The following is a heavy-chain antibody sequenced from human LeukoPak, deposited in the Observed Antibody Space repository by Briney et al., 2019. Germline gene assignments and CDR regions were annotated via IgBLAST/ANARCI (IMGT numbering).Heavy chain of an antibody. CDR1: GYSISSGSYY. V-gene: IGHV4-61*02. D-gene: IGHD2-15*01. Sequence: SETLSLTCTVSGYSISSGSYYWSWIRQPAGKGLEYIGRIYTSGSTNYNPSLKSRVTISLDTSKNQFSLKLSSVTAADTAVYYCARDAPTAYCSGGTCYFDYWGQGTLVTVSS. J-gene: IGHJ4*02. CDR3: ARDAPTAYCSGGTCYFDY. CDR2: IYTSGST.